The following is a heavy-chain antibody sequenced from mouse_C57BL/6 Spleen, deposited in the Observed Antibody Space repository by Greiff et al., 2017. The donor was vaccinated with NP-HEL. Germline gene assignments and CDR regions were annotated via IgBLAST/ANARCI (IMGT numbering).Heavy chain of an antibody. J-gene: IGHJ4*01. CDR2: ISGGGGNT. CDR3: ARQVAHYYAMDY. CDR1: GFTFSSYT. Sequence: EVKLMESGGGLVKPGGSLKLSCAASGFTFSSYTMSWVRQTPEKRLEWVATISGGGGNTYYPDSVKGRFTISRDNAKNTLYLQMSSLRSEDTALYYCARQVAHYYAMDYWGQGTSVTVSS. D-gene: IGHD1-1*01. V-gene: IGHV5-9*01.